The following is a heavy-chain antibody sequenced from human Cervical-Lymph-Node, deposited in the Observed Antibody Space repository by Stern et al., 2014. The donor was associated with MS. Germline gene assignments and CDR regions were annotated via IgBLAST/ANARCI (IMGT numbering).Heavy chain of an antibody. Sequence: VPLVESGAEVRKPGASVKVSCKASGYTFTGHYGHWVRQAPGQGLEWMGRIGPTSGATNFAQKFQGRVTLTRDTSISTAYMELSSLTSDDTAVYYCARQYSSYPDYWGQGTLVTVSS. CDR3: ARQYSSYPDY. J-gene: IGHJ4*02. D-gene: IGHD4-11*01. V-gene: IGHV1-2*06. CDR1: GYTFTGHY. CDR2: IGPTSGAT.